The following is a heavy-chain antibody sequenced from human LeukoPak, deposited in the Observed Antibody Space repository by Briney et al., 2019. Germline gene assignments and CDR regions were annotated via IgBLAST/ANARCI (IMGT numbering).Heavy chain of an antibody. V-gene: IGHV7-4-1*02. CDR2: INTNTGNP. CDR1: GDTLTSYA. CDR3: ARGHPKYSGSYYLDY. J-gene: IGHJ4*02. D-gene: IGHD1-26*01. Sequence: GASVKVSCKASGDTLTSYAMNWVRQAPGQGLEWMGWINTNTGNPTYAQGFTGRCVFSLDTSVSTAYLQITSLKAEDTAVYYCARGHPKYSGSYYLDYWGQGTLVTVSS.